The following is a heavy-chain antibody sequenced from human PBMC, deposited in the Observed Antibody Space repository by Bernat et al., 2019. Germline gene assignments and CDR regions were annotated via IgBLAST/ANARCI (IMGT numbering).Heavy chain of an antibody. CDR1: GYTFGSYD. D-gene: IGHD2-15*01. CDR3: ARGGSGGVDY. Sequence: QVQLVQSGAEVKKPGASVRVSCKASGYTFGSYDINWVRQATGQGLEWMGWRNPNSGNTGYAQKFQGRFTMTWDTSISTAYMDLSSLGSEDKAVYYCARGGSGGVDYWGQGTLVTVSS. V-gene: IGHV1-8*01. J-gene: IGHJ4*02. CDR2: RNPNSGNT.